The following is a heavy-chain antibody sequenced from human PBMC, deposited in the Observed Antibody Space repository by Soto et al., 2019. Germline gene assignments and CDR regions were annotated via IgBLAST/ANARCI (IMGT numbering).Heavy chain of an antibody. CDR2: IYPGDSDT. CDR1: GYSFTSYW. D-gene: IGHD6-6*01. J-gene: IGHJ6*02. Sequence: GESLKISGEGSGYSFTSYWIGWVRQMPGKGLEWMGIIYPGDSDTRYSPSFQGQVTISADKSISTAYLQWSSLKASDTAMYYCARQGGLGSSHYYYGMDVWGQGTTVTVSS. V-gene: IGHV5-51*01. CDR3: ARQGGLGSSHYYYGMDV.